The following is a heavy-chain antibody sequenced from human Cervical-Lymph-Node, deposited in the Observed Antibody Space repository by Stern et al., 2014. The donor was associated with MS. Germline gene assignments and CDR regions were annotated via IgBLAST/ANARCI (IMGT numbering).Heavy chain of an antibody. CDR3: TRGPIFDY. CDR2: VDPNGGTT. J-gene: IGHJ4*02. CDR1: GYTFTPYY. V-gene: IGHV1-46*01. Sequence: VQLLESGAEVKKPGASVKVSCKASGYTFTPYYMHWVRQAPGQGLEWMGVVDPNGGTTSYAQKFEGRVTMTRDTSTTTVYMELKNLRSDDTAVYYCTRGPIFDYWGQGTLVTVSS.